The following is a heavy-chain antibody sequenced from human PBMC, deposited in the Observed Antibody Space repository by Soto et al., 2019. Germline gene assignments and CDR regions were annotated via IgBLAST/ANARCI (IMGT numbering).Heavy chain of an antibody. CDR1: GYTFTSYG. CDR2: ISAYNGNT. V-gene: IGHV1-18*01. D-gene: IGHD4-4*01. CDR3: ARAGQGYSFNWFDP. Sequence: ASVKVSCKASGYTFTSYGISWARQAPGQGLEWMGWISAYNGNTNYAQKLQGRVTMTTDTSTSTAYMELRSLRSDDTAVYYCARAGQGYSFNWFDPWGQGTLVTVSS. J-gene: IGHJ5*02.